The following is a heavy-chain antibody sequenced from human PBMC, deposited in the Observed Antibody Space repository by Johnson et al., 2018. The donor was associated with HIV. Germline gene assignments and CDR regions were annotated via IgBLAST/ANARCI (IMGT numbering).Heavy chain of an antibody. CDR2: ISWNSGSI. J-gene: IGHJ3*02. CDR3: AKGMYYYDSSGYYLDAFDI. V-gene: IGHV3-9*01. D-gene: IGHD3-22*01. Sequence: VQLVESGGGLVQPGRSLRLSCAASGFTFDDYAMHWVRQAPGKGLEWVSGISWNSGSIGYADSVKGRFTISRDNSKNTLYLQMNSLRAEDTAVYYCAKGMYYYDSSGYYLDAFDIWGQGTMVTVSS. CDR1: GFTFDDYA.